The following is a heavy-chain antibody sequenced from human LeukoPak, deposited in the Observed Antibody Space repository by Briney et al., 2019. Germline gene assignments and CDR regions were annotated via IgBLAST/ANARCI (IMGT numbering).Heavy chain of an antibody. CDR3: TKAPLRSCTGAFCYPFDY. CDR1: GFTFTNYA. D-gene: IGHD2-8*02. J-gene: IGHJ4*02. CDR2: TVGSGPDT. V-gene: IGHV3-23*01. Sequence: GGSLRLSCAASGFTFTNYAMSWVRQTPGKVLEWVSATVGSGPDTYHADSVKGRFTVSRDNSRNTLYLQMNSLRVEDTAVYYCTKAPLRSCTGAFCYPFDYWGQGTLVTVSS.